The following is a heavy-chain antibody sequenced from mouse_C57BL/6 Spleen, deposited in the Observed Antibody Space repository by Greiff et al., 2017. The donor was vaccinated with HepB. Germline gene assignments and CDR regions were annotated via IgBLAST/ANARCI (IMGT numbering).Heavy chain of an antibody. CDR3: ARPDGAMDY. CDR1: GYTFTSYW. J-gene: IGHJ4*01. Sequence: QVQLQQPGAELVMPGASVKLSCKASGYTFTSYWMHWVKQRPGQGLEWIGEIDPSDSYTNYNQKFKGKSTLTVDKSSSTAYMQLSSLTSEDSAVYYCARPDGAMDYWGQGTSVTVSS. V-gene: IGHV1-69*01. CDR2: IDPSDSYT.